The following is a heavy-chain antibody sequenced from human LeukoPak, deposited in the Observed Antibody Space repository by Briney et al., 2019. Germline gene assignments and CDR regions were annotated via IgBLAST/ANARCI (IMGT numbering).Heavy chain of an antibody. Sequence: PGGTLRLSCEASGFTFSSYGMSWVRQAPGKGLEWVSGISGSGGSIYYADSLKGRFTISKDNSKNTLYLQMNSLRAEDTAVYYCAKSIAVAFYSWGQGTLVTVSS. J-gene: IGHJ4*02. CDR1: GFTFSSYG. CDR3: AKSIAVAFYS. V-gene: IGHV3-23*01. CDR2: ISGSGGSI. D-gene: IGHD6-19*01.